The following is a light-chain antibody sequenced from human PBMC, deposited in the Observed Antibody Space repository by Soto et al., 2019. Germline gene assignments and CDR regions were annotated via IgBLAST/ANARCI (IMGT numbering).Light chain of an antibody. V-gene: IGKV3-15*01. J-gene: IGKJ1*01. CDR3: QQYNSWPRT. CDR1: QSVSSD. Sequence: EIVMTQSPGTLSVSPGEGATLSCRASQSVSSDLAWIQQKPGQAPRLPIYGASTRATGIPARFSGSGSGTEFTLTISSLQPEDFAVYSCQQYNSWPRTFGQGTKVDIK. CDR2: GAS.